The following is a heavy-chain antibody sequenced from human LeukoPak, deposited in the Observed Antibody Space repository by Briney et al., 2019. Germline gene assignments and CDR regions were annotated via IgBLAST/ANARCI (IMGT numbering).Heavy chain of an antibody. D-gene: IGHD3-10*01. Sequence: ASVKVSCKASGYTFTSYDINWVRQATGQGLEWMGWMNPNSGNTGYAQKFQGRVTMTRNTSISTAYMELSSLRSEDTAVYYCASRSLWFGESLTYGMDVWGQGTTVTVSS. J-gene: IGHJ6*02. CDR2: MNPNSGNT. CDR1: GYTFTSYD. CDR3: ASRSLWFGESLTYGMDV. V-gene: IGHV1-8*01.